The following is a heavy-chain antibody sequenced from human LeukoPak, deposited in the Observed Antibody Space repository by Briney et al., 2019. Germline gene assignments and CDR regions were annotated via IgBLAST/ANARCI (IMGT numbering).Heavy chain of an antibody. CDR1: GFTFSSYS. Sequence: GGSLRLSCAASGFTFSSYSMNWVRQAPGKGLEWVSYISSSSSTIYYADSVKGRFTISRDNAKNSLYLQMNSLRAEDTAVYYCARDDAYCSGGSCPRGYYGMDVWGQGTMVSVSS. CDR3: ARDDAYCSGGSCPRGYYGMDV. D-gene: IGHD2-15*01. V-gene: IGHV3-48*04. J-gene: IGHJ6*02. CDR2: ISSSSSTI.